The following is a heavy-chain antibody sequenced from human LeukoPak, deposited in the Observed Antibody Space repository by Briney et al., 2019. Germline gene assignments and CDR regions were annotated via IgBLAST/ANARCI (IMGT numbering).Heavy chain of an antibody. CDR2: IFYSGST. Sequence: PSETLSLTCTVSGGSVSSSRYYWGWIRQPPGKGLEWIGSIFYSGSTYYNPSLKSRVTISVDTSKNQFSLNLSSVTAADTAVYYCARLSTPGSSWYGGNFDYWGQGTLVTVSS. D-gene: IGHD6-13*01. CDR1: GGSVSSSRYY. J-gene: IGHJ4*02. CDR3: ARLSTPGSSWYGGNFDY. V-gene: IGHV4-39*01.